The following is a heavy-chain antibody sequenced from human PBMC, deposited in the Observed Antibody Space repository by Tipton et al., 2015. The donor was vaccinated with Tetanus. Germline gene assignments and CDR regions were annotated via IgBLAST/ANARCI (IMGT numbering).Heavy chain of an antibody. CDR3: ARSSSAGSVWPYEH. CDR2: IHRGGST. Sequence: GLVKPSETLSLTCGVFGDYLSDYYWTWVRQPPGKGLEWIGEIHRGGSTNYNPSLKSRVSMSVDTAKNRFSLTLTSVTAADMAVDYCARSSSAGSVWPYEHWGQGTLVTVSS. J-gene: IGHJ4*02. CDR1: GDYLSDYY. V-gene: IGHV4-34*01. D-gene: IGHD6-13*01.